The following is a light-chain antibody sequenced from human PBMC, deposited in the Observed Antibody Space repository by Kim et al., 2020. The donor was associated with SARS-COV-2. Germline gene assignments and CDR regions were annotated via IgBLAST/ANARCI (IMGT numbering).Light chain of an antibody. J-gene: IGKJ5*01. Sequence: PGERGTLSCRASHSVTNNYLAWYQKKVGQPPRHLIYGASSRATGIPDRFSGSVSGTDFILTISRLEPEDFAVYYCQQYGKSPITFGQGTRLEIK. CDR2: GAS. V-gene: IGKV3-20*01. CDR3: QQYGKSPIT. CDR1: HSVTNNY.